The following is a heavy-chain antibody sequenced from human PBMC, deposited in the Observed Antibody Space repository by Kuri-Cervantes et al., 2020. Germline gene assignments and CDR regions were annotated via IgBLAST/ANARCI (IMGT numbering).Heavy chain of an antibody. Sequence: GSLRLSCAASGFTFSNTWMSWVRQAPGKGLEWIGEINHSGITKHNPSLKSRVTMSVDTSKNQLSLKLSSVTAADTAVYFCASLWSFDFWSSLDVRGKGTTVTVSS. J-gene: IGHJ6*04. CDR3: ASLWSFDFWSSLDV. V-gene: IGHV4-34*01. CDR1: GFTFSNTW. CDR2: INHSGIT. D-gene: IGHD3-3*01.